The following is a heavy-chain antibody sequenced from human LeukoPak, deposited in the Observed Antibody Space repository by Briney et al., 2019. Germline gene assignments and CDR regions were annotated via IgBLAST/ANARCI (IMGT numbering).Heavy chain of an antibody. V-gene: IGHV4-38-2*02. Sequence: PSETLSLTCTVSGYSISSGYYWGWIRQPPGKGLEWIGSIYHSGSTYYNPSLQSRVTISVDTSKNQFSLKLSSVTAADTAVYYCARDGYSSGSRYYYYMDVWGKGTTATVSS. CDR1: GYSISSGYY. D-gene: IGHD6-19*01. CDR3: ARDGYSSGSRYYYYMDV. J-gene: IGHJ6*03. CDR2: IYHSGST.